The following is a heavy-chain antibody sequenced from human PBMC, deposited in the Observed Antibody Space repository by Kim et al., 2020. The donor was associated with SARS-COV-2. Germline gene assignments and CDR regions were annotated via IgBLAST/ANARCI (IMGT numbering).Heavy chain of an antibody. J-gene: IGHJ4*02. V-gene: IGHV3-48*02. CDR2: SMSTI. Sequence: SMSTIYYADSVKGRFTISRDNAKNSLYLQMNSLRDEDTAVYYCARAPGDYWGQGTLVTVSS. CDR3: ARAPGDY.